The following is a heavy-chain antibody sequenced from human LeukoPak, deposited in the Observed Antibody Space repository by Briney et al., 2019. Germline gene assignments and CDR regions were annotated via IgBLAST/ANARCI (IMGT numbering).Heavy chain of an antibody. Sequence: ASVKVSCKASGYTFTSYGISRVRQAPGQGLEWMGWISAYNGNTNYAQKLQGRVTMTTDTSTSTAYMELRSLRSDDTAVYYCARQWPTRNVITWDNWFDPGAREPWSPSPQ. CDR2: ISAYNGNT. J-gene: IGHJ5*02. D-gene: IGHD6-19*01. V-gene: IGHV1-18*01. CDR3: ARQWPTRNVITWDNWFDP. CDR1: GYTFTSYG.